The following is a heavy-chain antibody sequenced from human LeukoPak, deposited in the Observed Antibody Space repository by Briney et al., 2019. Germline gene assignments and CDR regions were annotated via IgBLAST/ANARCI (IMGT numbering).Heavy chain of an antibody. CDR3: ARRVATYYFDY. D-gene: IGHD5-12*01. V-gene: IGHV3-13*01. CDR1: GFTFSDYD. J-gene: IGHJ4*02. CDR2: ICTAGYT. Sequence: PGWALRLSCAPSGFTFSDYDMHWVRQATAKDLKGVAAICTAGYTYYTGPVKGRFTNSRENPKNSLYPQLNSLRAADTAVYYCARRVATYYFDYSGQGTLVTVSS.